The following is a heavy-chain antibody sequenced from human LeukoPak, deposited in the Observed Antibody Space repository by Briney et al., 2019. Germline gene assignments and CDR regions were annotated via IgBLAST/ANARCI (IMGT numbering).Heavy chain of an antibody. Sequence: GASVKVSCKASGYTFTSYGISWVRQAPGQGLEWMGWISAYNSNTNYAQKLQGRVTMTTDTSTSTAYMELRSLRSDDTAVYYCAREKAGITMIVEQDFGALDIWGQGTMVTVSS. CDR3: AREKAGITMIVEQDFGALDI. CDR1: GYTFTSYG. V-gene: IGHV1-18*01. CDR2: ISAYNSNT. J-gene: IGHJ3*02. D-gene: IGHD3-22*01.